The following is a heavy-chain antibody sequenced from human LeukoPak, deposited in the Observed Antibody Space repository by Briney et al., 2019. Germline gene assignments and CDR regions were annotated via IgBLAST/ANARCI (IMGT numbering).Heavy chain of an antibody. Sequence: PSETLSLTCAVHGGSFSDYYWSWIRQPPGKGLEWIGEINHSGSTNYNSSLKSRVTISVDTSKNQFSLKLSSVTAADTAVYYCARFGRKMTAVKRGPNWFDPWGQGTLVTVSS. CDR3: ARFGRKMTAVKRGPNWFDP. V-gene: IGHV4-34*01. J-gene: IGHJ5*02. D-gene: IGHD4-17*01. CDR1: GGSFSDYY. CDR2: INHSGST.